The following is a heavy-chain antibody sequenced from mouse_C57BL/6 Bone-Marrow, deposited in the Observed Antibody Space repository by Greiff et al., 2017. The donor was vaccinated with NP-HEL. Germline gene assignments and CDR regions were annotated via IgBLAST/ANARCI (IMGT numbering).Heavy chain of an antibody. CDR3: ARWGFAY. CDR1: GYSFTGYY. V-gene: IGHV1-42*01. Sequence: EVQLQQSGPELVKPGASVKISCKASGYSFTGYYMNWVKQSPEKSLEWIGEINPSTGGTTYNQKFKAKATLTVDKSASTAYMQLKSLTSEDSAGYYCARWGFAYWGQGTLVTVSA. J-gene: IGHJ3*01. CDR2: INPSTGGT.